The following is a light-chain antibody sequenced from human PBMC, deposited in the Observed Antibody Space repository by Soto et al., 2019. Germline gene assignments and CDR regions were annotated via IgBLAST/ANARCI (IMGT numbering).Light chain of an antibody. CDR3: QQYERPPFA. Sequence: EIVLTQSPGTLSLSPGDRATLSCRASQRVSNSYLAWYQQKPGQAPRLLIYDASTRAAGVPDRVTGGGSGTDFTLTISALEPEDFALYFCQQYERPPFAFGQGTGLEI. V-gene: IGKV3-20*01. J-gene: IGKJ2*01. CDR2: DAS. CDR1: QRVSNSY.